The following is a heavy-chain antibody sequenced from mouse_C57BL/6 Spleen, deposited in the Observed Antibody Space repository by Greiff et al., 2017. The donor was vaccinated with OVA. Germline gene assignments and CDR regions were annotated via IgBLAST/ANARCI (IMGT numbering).Heavy chain of an antibody. CDR2: IHPNSGST. D-gene: IGHD1-1*01. J-gene: IGHJ3*01. V-gene: IGHV1-64*01. CDR1: GYTFTSYW. Sequence: QVQLQQPGAELVKPGASVKLSCKASGYTFTSYWMHWVKQRPGQGLEWIGMIHPNSGSTNYNEKFKSKATLTVDKSSSTAYMQLSSLTSEDSAVYYCARSGSSYLAWFAYGGQGTLVTVSA. CDR3: ARSGSSYLAWFAY.